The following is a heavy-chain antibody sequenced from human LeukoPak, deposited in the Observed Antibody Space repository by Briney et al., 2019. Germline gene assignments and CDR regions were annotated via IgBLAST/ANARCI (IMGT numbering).Heavy chain of an antibody. CDR1: GFTFSSYS. Sequence: PGGSLRLSCAASGFTFSSYSMNWVRQAPGKGLEWVSSISSSSSYIYYADSVKGRFTISRDNAKNSLYLQMNSLRAEDTAVYYCAKVPYYYYGPGSFSFDYWGQGTLVTVSS. J-gene: IGHJ4*02. V-gene: IGHV3-21*01. CDR2: ISSSSSYI. D-gene: IGHD3-10*01. CDR3: AKVPYYYYGPGSFSFDY.